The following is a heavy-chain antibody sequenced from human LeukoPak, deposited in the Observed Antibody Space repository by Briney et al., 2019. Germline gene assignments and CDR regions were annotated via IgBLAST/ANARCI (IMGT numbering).Heavy chain of an antibody. CDR1: GYTFTNYG. J-gene: IGHJ6*02. V-gene: IGHV1-18*01. CDR3: ARGGRSGMDV. CDR2: ISAYNGYT. Sequence: ASVKVSCKASGYTFTNYGFTWVRQAAGQGVEWMGWISAYNGYTNYAQKFQGRVTMTTDTSTSTVYMEMRSLRSDDTAVYYCARGGRSGMDVWGQGTTVTVS. D-gene: IGHD3-16*01.